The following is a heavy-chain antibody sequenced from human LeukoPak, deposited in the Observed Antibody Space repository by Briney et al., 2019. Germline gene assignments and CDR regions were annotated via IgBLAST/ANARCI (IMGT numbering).Heavy chain of an antibody. V-gene: IGHV3-48*03. CDR3: ARSSSGWYHWFDP. J-gene: IGHJ5*02. CDR1: GFTFSSYE. Sequence: GGSLRLSCAASGFTFSSYEMNWVRQAPGKGLEWVSYISSSDSTIYYADSVKGRFTISRDNAKNSLYLQMNSLRAEDTAVYYCARSSSGWYHWFDPWGQGTLVTVSS. CDR2: ISSSDSTI. D-gene: IGHD6-19*01.